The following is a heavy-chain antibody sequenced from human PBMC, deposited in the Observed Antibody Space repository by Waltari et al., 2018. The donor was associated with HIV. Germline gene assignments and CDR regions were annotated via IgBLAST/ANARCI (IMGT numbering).Heavy chain of an antibody. Sequence: QVQLVQSGAEVKKPGSSVKVSCKASGGTFSSYAIFGTANYAQKFQGRVTITADESTSTAYMELSSLRSEDTAVYYCATGRGFLEWSNYWGQGTLVTVSS. CDR3: ATGRGFLEWSNY. V-gene: IGHV1-69*12. CDR1: GGTFSSYA. CDR2: FGTA. D-gene: IGHD3-3*01. J-gene: IGHJ4*02.